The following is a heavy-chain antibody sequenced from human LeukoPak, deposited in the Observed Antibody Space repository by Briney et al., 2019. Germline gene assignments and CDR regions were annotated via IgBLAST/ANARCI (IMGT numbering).Heavy chain of an antibody. J-gene: IGHJ4*02. CDR2: ISSSSSTI. D-gene: IGHD3-3*01. Sequence: GGSLRLSCAASGFTFSNYSMNWVRQAPGKGLEWVSYISSSSSTIYYADSVTGRFTISRDNAKKSLYLQMNSLRAEDTAVYYCATAGDDFWSGYLDCWGQGTLVTVSS. V-gene: IGHV3-48*01. CDR3: ATAGDDFWSGYLDC. CDR1: GFTFSNYS.